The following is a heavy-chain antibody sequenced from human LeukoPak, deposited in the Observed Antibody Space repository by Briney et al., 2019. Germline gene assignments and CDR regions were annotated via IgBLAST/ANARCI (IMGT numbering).Heavy chain of an antibody. Sequence: ASVKVSCKAPGYTFTGYYMHWVRQAPGQGLEWMGWINPNSGGTNYAQKFQGWVTMTRDTSISTAYMEPSRLRSDDTAVYYCARNMGIIAAAGKPHYYYYGMDVWGQGTTVTVSS. CDR2: INPNSGGT. J-gene: IGHJ6*02. D-gene: IGHD6-13*01. CDR1: GYTFTGYY. CDR3: ARNMGIIAAAGKPHYYYYGMDV. V-gene: IGHV1-2*04.